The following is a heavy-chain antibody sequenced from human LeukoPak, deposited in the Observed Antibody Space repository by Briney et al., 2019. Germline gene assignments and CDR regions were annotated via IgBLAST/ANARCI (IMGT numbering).Heavy chain of an antibody. CDR3: AKEVDFIFDY. D-gene: IGHD3-3*01. V-gene: IGHV3-30-3*01. CDR2: ISYDGSNK. J-gene: IGHJ4*02. CDR1: GFTFSSYA. Sequence: GGSLRLSCAASGFTFSSYAMHWVRQAPGKGLEWVAVISYDGSNKYYADSVKGRFTISRDNSKNTLYLQMNSLRAEDTALYYCAKEVDFIFDYWGQGTLVTVSS.